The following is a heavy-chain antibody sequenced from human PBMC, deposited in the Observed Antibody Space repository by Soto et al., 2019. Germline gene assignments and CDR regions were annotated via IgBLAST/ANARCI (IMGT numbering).Heavy chain of an antibody. CDR2: FCSDAER. CDR3: PRMDVGYKYSGFDV. CDR1: GFSLTNGRMG. D-gene: IGHD2-2*02. V-gene: IGHV2-26*01. Sequence: QVTLKESGRVLVKPTETLTLTCSVSGFSLTNGRMGVSWIRQPPGKALDWRAHFCSDAERSYSTSMQSRLNMYAASSGSQLVITMPNLAPADRATYFCPRMDVGYKYSGFDVWGPVIAGTVSS. J-gene: IGHJ6*01.